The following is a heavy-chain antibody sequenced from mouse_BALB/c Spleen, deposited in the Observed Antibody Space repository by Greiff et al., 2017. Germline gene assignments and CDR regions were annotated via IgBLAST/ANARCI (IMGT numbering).Heavy chain of an antibody. V-gene: IGHV1S81*02. CDR2: INPSNGRT. CDR1: GYTFTSYW. Sequence: QVQLQQPGAELVKPGASVKLSCKASGYTFTSYWMHWVKQMPGQGLEWIGEINPSNGRTNYNEKFKSKATLTVDKSSSTAYMQLNNLTSEDSAVYYCASTCAMDYWGQGTTVTVSS. CDR3: ASTCAMDY. J-gene: IGHJ4*01.